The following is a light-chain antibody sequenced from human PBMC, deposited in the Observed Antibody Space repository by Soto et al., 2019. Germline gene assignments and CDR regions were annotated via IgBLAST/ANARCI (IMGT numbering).Light chain of an antibody. CDR3: QHYSSQT. CDR2: GES. CDR1: QSVSSNG. J-gene: IGKJ1*01. V-gene: IGKV3-20*01. Sequence: EVVLTQSPCTLTLSPGDSATLSRRASQSVSSNGLAWYQQRPGQAPRLLIYGESSRGTGIPDRFSGSGSGTDFTLTISRLEPEDSAVYFCQHYSSQTFGQGTKVDIK.